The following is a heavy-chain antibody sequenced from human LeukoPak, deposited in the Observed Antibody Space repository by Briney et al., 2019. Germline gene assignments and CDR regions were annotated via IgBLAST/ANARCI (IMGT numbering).Heavy chain of an antibody. CDR3: ARSRVTGTTFFDY. CDR1: GGSISSYY. J-gene: IGHJ4*02. V-gene: IGHV4-59*01. D-gene: IGHD1-1*01. Sequence: SETLSLTCTVSGGSISSYYWSWIRQPPGKRLEWIGYISDSGSTNYNPSLTSRVTISVDTSENHFSLKLSSVTAADTAVYYCARSRVTGTTFFDYWGQGTLVTVSS. CDR2: ISDSGST.